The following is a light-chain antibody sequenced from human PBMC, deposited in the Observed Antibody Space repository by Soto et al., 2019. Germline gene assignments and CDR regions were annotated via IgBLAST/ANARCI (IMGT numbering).Light chain of an antibody. CDR1: SSDVGGYKY. CDR2: EVN. J-gene: IGLJ2*01. V-gene: IGLV2-14*01. CDR3: SSYTSSRPL. Sequence: QSALTQPASASGSPGQSITISCTGTSSDVGGYKYVSWYQQYPGKAPKVMIYEVNNRPSGVSNRFSGSKSGNTASLTVSGLQAEDEADYYCSSYTSSRPLFGGGTKLTVL.